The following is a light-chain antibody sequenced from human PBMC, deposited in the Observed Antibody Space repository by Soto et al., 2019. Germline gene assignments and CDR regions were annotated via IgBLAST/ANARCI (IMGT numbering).Light chain of an antibody. V-gene: IGKV1-6*01. J-gene: IGKJ1*01. CDR2: AAS. CDR1: QGIRNY. Sequence: AIQMTQSPSSLSASVGDRVTITCRASQGIRNYLGWYQQKPGRAPELLIYAASSLQIGVPPRFSGSGPGTDFTLTISSLQPEDFATYSCLQDYTYPWTFGQGTKVEIK. CDR3: LQDYTYPWT.